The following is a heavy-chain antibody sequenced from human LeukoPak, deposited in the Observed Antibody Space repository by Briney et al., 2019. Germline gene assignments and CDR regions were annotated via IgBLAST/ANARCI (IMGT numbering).Heavy chain of an antibody. CDR2: ISSSSSYI. CDR1: GFTFSSYS. Sequence: PGGSLRLSCAASGFTFSSYSMNWVRQAPGKGLEWVSSISSSSSYIYYADSVKGRFTISRDNAKNSLYLQMNSLRAEDTAVYYCASSRLVVGIDYWGQGTLVTASS. CDR3: ASSRLVVGIDY. V-gene: IGHV3-21*01. D-gene: IGHD3-22*01. J-gene: IGHJ4*02.